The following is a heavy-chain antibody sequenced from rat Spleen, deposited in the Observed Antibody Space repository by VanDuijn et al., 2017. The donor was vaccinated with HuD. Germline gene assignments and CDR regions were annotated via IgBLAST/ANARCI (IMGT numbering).Heavy chain of an antibody. J-gene: IGHJ3*01. D-gene: IGHD1-2*01. CDR1: GFSLTTYN. Sequence: QVQLKESGPGLVQPSQTLSLTCTVSGFSLTTYNVHWIRQPTGKGLEWMGMIWTGGDTDYNSALRSRLSISRDTAKSQVFLSMSSLQTEDTATYYCARAGSAAISLGNWFAYWGQGTLVTVSS. V-gene: IGHV2-30*01. CDR2: IWTGGDT. CDR3: ARAGSAAISLGNWFAY.